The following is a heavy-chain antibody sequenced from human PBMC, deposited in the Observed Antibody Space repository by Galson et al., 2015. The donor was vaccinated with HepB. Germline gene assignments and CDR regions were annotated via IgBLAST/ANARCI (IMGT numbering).Heavy chain of an antibody. CDR2: ISWNSGSI. CDR3: AKDSSARDRAFDI. D-gene: IGHD4/OR15-4a*01. CDR1: GFTFDDYA. J-gene: IGHJ3*02. V-gene: IGHV3-9*01. Sequence: LRLSCAASGFTFDDYAMHWVRQAPGKGLEWVSGISWNSGSIGYADSVKGRFTISRDNAKNSLYLQMNSLRAEDTALYYCAKDSSARDRAFDIWGQGTMVTVSS.